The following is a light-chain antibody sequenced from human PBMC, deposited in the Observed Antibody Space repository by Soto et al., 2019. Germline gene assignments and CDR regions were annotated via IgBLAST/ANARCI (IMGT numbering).Light chain of an antibody. Sequence: DIQMTQSPSTLSASVGDRVTITCRSSQNIRNWLAWYQQKPGKAPKLLISRASNLETGVPSRFSGSGSGTEFALTISSLQPDDFATYYCQQYNTYSLFGQGTKVEIK. CDR3: QQYNTYSL. V-gene: IGKV1-5*03. CDR2: RAS. CDR1: QNIRNW. J-gene: IGKJ1*01.